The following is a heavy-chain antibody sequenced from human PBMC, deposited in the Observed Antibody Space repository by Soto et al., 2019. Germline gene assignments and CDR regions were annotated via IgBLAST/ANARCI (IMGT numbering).Heavy chain of an antibody. D-gene: IGHD2-8*02. V-gene: IGHV4-59*01. J-gene: IGHJ4*02. CDR2: IYYSGIT. CDR1: GGSISSYY. Sequence: QVQLQESGPGLVKPSETLSLTCTVSGGSISSYYWSWIRQPPGKGLEWIGYIYYSGITDYNPSLKSPVTTSVDTSKSQFSLKLSSVTAADTAVYYCARGGGVYYLDYWGQGILVTVSS. CDR3: ARGGGVYYLDY.